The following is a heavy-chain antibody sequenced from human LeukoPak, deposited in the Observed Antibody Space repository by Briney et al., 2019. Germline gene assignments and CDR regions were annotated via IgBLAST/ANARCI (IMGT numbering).Heavy chain of an antibody. D-gene: IGHD6-6*01. J-gene: IGHJ4*02. V-gene: IGHV3-53*01. CDR2: IYSGGST. Sequence: GGSLRLSCAASGFTVSSNYMSWVRQAPGKGLEWVSVIYSGGSTYYADSVKGRFTISRDNSKNTLFLQMNSLRAEDTAVYYCAKGGPYSSSPDFDYWGQGTLVTVSS. CDR1: GFTVSSNY. CDR3: AKGGPYSSSPDFDY.